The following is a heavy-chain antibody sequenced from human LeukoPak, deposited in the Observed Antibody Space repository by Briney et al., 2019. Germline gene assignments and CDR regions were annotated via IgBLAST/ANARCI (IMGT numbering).Heavy chain of an antibody. V-gene: IGHV4-59*01. CDR3: ARDRGRATWFDP. J-gene: IGHJ5*02. CDR2: IYYSGST. CDR1: GGSISSYY. D-gene: IGHD3-10*01. Sequence: SETLSLTCTVSGGSISSYYWSWIRQPPGKGLEWIGYIYYSGSTNYNPSLKSRVTISVDTSKSQFSLRLSSVTAADTAVYYCARDRGRATWFDPWGQGTAVTVSS.